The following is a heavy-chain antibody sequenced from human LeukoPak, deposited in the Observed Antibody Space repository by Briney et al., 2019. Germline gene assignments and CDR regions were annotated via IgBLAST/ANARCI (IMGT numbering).Heavy chain of an antibody. Sequence: GGSLRLSCAASGFTVSNNYMTWVRQAPGKGLEWVSVIYSGGSTDYADSVKGRFTISGDNSKNTVYLQMNSLRAEDTAVYYCARATSSLAFDIWGQGTKVTVSS. CDR2: IYSGGST. CDR3: ARATSSLAFDI. V-gene: IGHV3-53*01. CDR1: GFTVSNNY. J-gene: IGHJ3*02. D-gene: IGHD1-1*01.